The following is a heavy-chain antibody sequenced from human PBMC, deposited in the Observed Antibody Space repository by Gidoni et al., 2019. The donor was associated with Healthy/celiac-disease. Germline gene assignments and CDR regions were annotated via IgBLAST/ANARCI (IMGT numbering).Heavy chain of an antibody. CDR2: IYTSGST. Sequence: QVQLQESGPGLVKPSQTLSLTCTVSGGSISSGSFYWSWLRQPAGKGLEWIGRIYTSGSTNYNPSLKSRVTISVDTSKNQFSLKLSSVTAADTAVYYCAREQSTIYYYDSSGYYLNWFDPGGQGTLVTVSS. V-gene: IGHV4-61*02. J-gene: IGHJ5*02. CDR1: GGSISSGSFY. CDR3: AREQSTIYYYDSSGYYLNWFDP. D-gene: IGHD3-22*01.